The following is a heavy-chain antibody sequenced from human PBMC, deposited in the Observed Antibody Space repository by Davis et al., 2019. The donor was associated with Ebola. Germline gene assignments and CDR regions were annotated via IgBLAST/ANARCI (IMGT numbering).Heavy chain of an antibody. D-gene: IGHD6-13*01. CDR1: GGSISSYY. Sequence: MPSETLSLTCTVSGGSISSYYWSWIRQPPGKGLEWIGYIYYSGSTNYNPSLKSRVTISVDTSKNQFSLKLSSVTAADTAVYYCARLIPAADGRDYWGQGTLVTVPS. V-gene: IGHV4-59*08. CDR3: ARLIPAADGRDY. J-gene: IGHJ4*02. CDR2: IYYSGST.